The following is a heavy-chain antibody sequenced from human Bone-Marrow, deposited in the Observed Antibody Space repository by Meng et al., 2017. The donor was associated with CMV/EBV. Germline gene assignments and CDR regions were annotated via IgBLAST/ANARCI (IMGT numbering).Heavy chain of an antibody. Sequence: ASVKVSCKASGYTFTSYGISWVRQAPGQGLEWMGWISAYNGNTNYAQKLQGRVTMTTDTSTSTAYMELRSLRSDDTAVYYCARDLGRLATWSDILKGFDYWGQGNLVTVSS. CDR2: ISAYNGNT. J-gene: IGHJ4*02. V-gene: IGHV1-18*01. CDR1: GYTFTSYG. D-gene: IGHD3-3*01. CDR3: ARDLGRLATWSDILKGFDY.